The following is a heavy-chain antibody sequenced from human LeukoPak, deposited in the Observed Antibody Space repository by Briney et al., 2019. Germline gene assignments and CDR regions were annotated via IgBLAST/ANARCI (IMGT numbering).Heavy chain of an antibody. CDR2: INPNTGST. CDR1: GYTFTGYY. Sequence: AASVKVSCKASGYTFTGYYMHWVRQAPGQGLEWVGWINPNTGSTNYAQKFQGRVTMTRDTSISTAYMELSRLRSDDTAVYFCARVQVAARIDYWGQGTLVTVST. V-gene: IGHV1-2*02. J-gene: IGHJ4*02. CDR3: ARVQVAARIDY. D-gene: IGHD6-6*01.